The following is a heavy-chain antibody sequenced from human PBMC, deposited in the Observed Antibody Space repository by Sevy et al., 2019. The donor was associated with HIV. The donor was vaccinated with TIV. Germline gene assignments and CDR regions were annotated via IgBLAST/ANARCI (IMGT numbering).Heavy chain of an antibody. Sequence: GGSLRLSCAASGFIFSNYPMSWVRHSPGKGLEWVSDISAGGTTTYYADSVEGRFTISGDNSKNTVSRQMNSLGAEDTAIYYCAKRYCSTITCYDDDFWNPYYFYGLDVWGQGISVTVSS. V-gene: IGHV3-23*01. D-gene: IGHD2-2*01. CDR3: AKRYCSTITCYDDDFWNPYYFYGLDV. CDR2: ISAGGTTT. J-gene: IGHJ6*02. CDR1: GFIFSNYP.